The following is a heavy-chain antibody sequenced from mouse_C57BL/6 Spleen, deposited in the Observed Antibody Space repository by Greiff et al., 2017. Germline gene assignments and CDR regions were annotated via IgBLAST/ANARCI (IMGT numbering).Heavy chain of an antibody. CDR1: GYTFTSYW. CDR2: IDPSDSET. D-gene: IGHD4-1*01. Sequence: QVQLQQPGAELVRPGSSVKLSCKASGYTFTSYWMDWVKQRPGQGLEWIGNIDPSDSETHYNQKFKDKATLTVDKSSSTAYMQLSSLTSEDSAVYYCARWTNWDYFDYWGQGTTLTVSS. J-gene: IGHJ2*01. V-gene: IGHV1-61*01. CDR3: ARWTNWDYFDY.